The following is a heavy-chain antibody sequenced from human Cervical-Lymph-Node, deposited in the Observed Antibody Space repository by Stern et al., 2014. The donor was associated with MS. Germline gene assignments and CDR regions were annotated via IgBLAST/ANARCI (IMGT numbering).Heavy chain of an antibody. CDR1: GGSINSNSYY. CDR2: VTYSGRT. Sequence: QMQLVQSGPGLVKPSETLSLMCTISGGSINSNSYYWGWIRQPPGKGLEWIGSVTYSGRTYFNPSLQSRVTISVDTSKIPSFLNLRSVTAADTAVYYCARIHPAFANQGYWGRGILVSVPS. CDR3: ARIHPAFANQGY. V-gene: IGHV4-39*01. J-gene: IGHJ4*02. D-gene: IGHD3-16*01.